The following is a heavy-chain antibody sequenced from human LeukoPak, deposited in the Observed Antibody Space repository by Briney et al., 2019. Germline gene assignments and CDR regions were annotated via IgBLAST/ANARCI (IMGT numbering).Heavy chain of an antibody. CDR2: TRYDGSNK. CDR1: GFTFSSYG. J-gene: IGHJ3*02. CDR3: ARVGAATYAFDI. V-gene: IGHV3-30*02. D-gene: IGHD3-16*01. Sequence: GGSLRLSCAASGFTFSSYGMYWVRQAPGKGPEWVAFTRYDGSNKYYADSVKGRFTISRDNSKNTLYLKMNSLRAEDTAVYYCARVGAATYAFDIGGQGTMVTVSS.